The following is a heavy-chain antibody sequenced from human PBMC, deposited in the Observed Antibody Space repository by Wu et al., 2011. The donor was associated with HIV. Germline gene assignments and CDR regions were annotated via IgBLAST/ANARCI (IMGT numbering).Heavy chain of an antibody. CDR2: IIPIFGTA. V-gene: IGHV1-69*14. CDR3: ARAEDYYDSSGDPKYGMDV. D-gene: IGHD3-22*01. J-gene: IGHJ6*02. CDR1: GGTFSSYA. Sequence: VQLVQSGAEVKKPGSSVKVSCKASGGTFSSYAISWVRQAPGQGLEWMGRIIPIFGTANYAQKFQGRVTITADKSTSTAYMELSSLRSEDTAVYYCARAEDYYDSSGDPKYGMDVWGQGTTVTVSS.